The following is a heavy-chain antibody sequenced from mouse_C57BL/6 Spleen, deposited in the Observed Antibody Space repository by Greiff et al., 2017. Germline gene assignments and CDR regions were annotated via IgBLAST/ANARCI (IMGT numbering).Heavy chain of an antibody. CDR1: GYTFTSYW. V-gene: IGHV1-64*01. J-gene: IGHJ2*01. D-gene: IGHD2-5*01. Sequence: VQLQQPGAELVRPGSSVKLSCKASGYTFTSYWMHWVKQRPGQGLEWIGMIHPNSGSTNYNEKFKSKATLTVDKSSSTAYMQLSSLTSEDSAVYYCARSYSNYEEGYYFDYWGQGTTLTVSS. CDR2: IHPNSGST. CDR3: ARSYSNYEEGYYFDY.